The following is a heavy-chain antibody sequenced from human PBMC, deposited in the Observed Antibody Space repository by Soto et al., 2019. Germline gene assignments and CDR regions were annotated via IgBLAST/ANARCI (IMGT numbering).Heavy chain of an antibody. V-gene: IGHV2-5*02. CDR2: IYWDDDK. J-gene: IGHJ4*02. Sequence: QITLKESGPTLVKPTQTLTLTCTFSGFSLSTSGVGVGWIRQPPGKALEWLALIYWDDDKRYSPSLKSRLTITKDTSKNLVVLTMTNMDPVDTATYYCAHSRARPMVRGVIFDYWGQGTLVTVSS. CDR3: AHSRARPMVRGVIFDY. D-gene: IGHD3-10*01. CDR1: GFSLSTSGVG.